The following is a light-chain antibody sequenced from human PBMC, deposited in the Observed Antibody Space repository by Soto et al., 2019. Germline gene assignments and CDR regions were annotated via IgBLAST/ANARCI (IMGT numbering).Light chain of an antibody. CDR1: QSVVSDY. CDR3: HQYGDSPT. CDR2: GAS. Sequence: ESVLTQAPGTLSLSTGERATLSCKASQSVVSDYLAWYQQKPGQAPRLLIYGASTRATGIPDRFSGSGSGTDFTLTISRLEPEDFAVYYCHQYGDSPTFCQGTKVDIK. J-gene: IGKJ1*01. V-gene: IGKV3-20*01.